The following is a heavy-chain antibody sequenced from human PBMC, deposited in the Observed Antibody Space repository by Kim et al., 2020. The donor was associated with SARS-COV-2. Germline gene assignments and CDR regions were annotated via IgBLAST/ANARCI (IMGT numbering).Heavy chain of an antibody. V-gene: IGHV3-15*01. J-gene: IGHJ6*02. Sequence: PVKGRFTISRDDSKHTLYLQMNSLKTEDTAVYYCTTGSRYSYGPGGMDVWGQGTTVTVSS. D-gene: IGHD5-18*01. CDR3: TTGSRYSYGPGGMDV.